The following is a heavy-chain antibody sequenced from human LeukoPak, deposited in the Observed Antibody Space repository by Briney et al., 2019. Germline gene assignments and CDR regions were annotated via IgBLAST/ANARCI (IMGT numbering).Heavy chain of an antibody. V-gene: IGHV3-53*01. J-gene: IGHJ4*02. D-gene: IGHD2-15*01. CDR1: GFTVSSNY. Sequence: PGGSLRLSCAASGFTVSSNYMSWVRQAPGKGLEWVSVIYSGGSTYYADSVKGRFTISRDNSKNTLYLQMNSLRAEDTALYYCARSGHCSGGSCSTYFFEYWGQGTLVAVSS. CDR3: ARSGHCSGGSCSTYFFEY. CDR2: IYSGGST.